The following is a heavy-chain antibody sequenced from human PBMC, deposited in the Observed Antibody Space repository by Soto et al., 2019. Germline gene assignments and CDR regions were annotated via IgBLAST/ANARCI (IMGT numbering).Heavy chain of an antibody. D-gene: IGHD3-10*01. CDR1: GGSISSYY. CDR3: ARAWTTLVRGVISGWFDP. V-gene: IGHV4-59*01. Sequence: SETLSLTCTVSGGSISSYYWSWIRQPPGKGLEWIGYIYYSGSTNYNPSLKSRVTISVDTSTNQFSLKLSSVTAADTAVYYCARAWTTLVRGVISGWFDPGGQGTLVX. CDR2: IYYSGST. J-gene: IGHJ5*02.